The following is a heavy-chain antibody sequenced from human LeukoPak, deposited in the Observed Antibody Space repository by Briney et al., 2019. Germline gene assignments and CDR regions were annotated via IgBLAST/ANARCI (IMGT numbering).Heavy chain of an antibody. Sequence: SETLSLTCTVSGGSISIYYWSWIRQAPGKGRGWSGYIYYSGSTNYNPSLKSRVTISVDTSKNQFSLKLSSVTAADTAVYYCAREEFEKGYDTSGYYLFDYWGQGTLVTVSS. J-gene: IGHJ4*02. CDR3: AREEFEKGYDTSGYYLFDY. CDR2: IYYSGST. D-gene: IGHD3-22*01. CDR1: GGSISIYY. V-gene: IGHV4-59*01.